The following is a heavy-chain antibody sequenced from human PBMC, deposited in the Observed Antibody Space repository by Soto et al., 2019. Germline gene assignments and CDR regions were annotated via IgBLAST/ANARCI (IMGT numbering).Heavy chain of an antibody. V-gene: IGHV5-51*01. J-gene: IGHJ4*02. CDR1: GYSFINYW. CDR3: ARLKRDGYNYSPLYY. Sequence: GESLKISCKGSGYSFINYWIGWVRQMPGKGLEWIGIIYPGDSDTRYSPSFQGQVTISADKSINTAYLQWNSLKASDTAMYYCARLKRDGYNYSPLYYWGQGTLVTVSS. D-gene: IGHD5-12*01. CDR2: IYPGDSDT.